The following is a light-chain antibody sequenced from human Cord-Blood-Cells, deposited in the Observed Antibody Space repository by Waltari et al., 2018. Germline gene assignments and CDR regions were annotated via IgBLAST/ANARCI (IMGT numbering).Light chain of an antibody. Sequence: EIVRTQSPATLSVSPGERATFSCRTSQCVSSNLAWYQQKPGQAPRLLIYGASTRATGIPARFSGSGSGTEFTLTISSLQSEDFAVYYCQQYNNWPPYTFGQGTKLEIK. J-gene: IGKJ2*01. CDR2: GAS. V-gene: IGKV3-15*01. CDR1: QCVSSN. CDR3: QQYNNWPPYT.